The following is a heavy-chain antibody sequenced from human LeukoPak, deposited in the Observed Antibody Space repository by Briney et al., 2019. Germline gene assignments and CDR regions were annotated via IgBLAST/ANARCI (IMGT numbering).Heavy chain of an antibody. V-gene: IGHV3-7*03. D-gene: IGHD2-15*01. CDR2: IKQDGSEK. J-gene: IGHJ4*02. CDR3: AKSPGGRHHN. Sequence: GGSLRLSYAASGFTFSSYWMTWVRQAPGKGLEWVANIKQDGSEKDYVDSVKGRFTISRDNSKNTLYLQMNSLRAEDTAVYYCAKSPGGRHHNWGQGTLVTVSS. CDR1: GFTFSSYW.